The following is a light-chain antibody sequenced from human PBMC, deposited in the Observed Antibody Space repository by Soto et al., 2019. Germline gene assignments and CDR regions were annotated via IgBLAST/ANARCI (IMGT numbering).Light chain of an antibody. CDR2: EVS. J-gene: IGLJ2*01. Sequence: QTVLTQPPSASGSPGQSVTISCTGTSSDVGGYNYVSWYQQHPGKAPKLMIYEVSQRPSGVPDRFSGSKSANTASLTVSGLQAEDEADYYCRSYGGSNNVVFGGGTKVTVL. CDR1: SSDVGGYNY. CDR3: RSYGGSNNVV. V-gene: IGLV2-8*01.